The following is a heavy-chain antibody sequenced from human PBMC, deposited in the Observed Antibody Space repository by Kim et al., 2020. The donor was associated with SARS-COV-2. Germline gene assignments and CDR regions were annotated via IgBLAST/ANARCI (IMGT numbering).Heavy chain of an antibody. J-gene: IGHJ3*02. V-gene: IGHV3-74*01. D-gene: IGHD1-26*01. Sequence: GSLRLSCAASGFTFSSEWMHWVRQGPGMGLVWVSRINPYGSITNYADSVKGRFTISRDNAKNTLYLQMNSLRAEDTALYYCARGILRTKGAFDIWGQGAMVTVSS. CDR3: ARGILRTKGAFDI. CDR1: GFTFSSEW. CDR2: INPYGSIT.